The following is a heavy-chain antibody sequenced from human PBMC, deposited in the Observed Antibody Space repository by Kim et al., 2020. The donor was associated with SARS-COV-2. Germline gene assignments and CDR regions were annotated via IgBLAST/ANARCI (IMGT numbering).Heavy chain of an antibody. V-gene: IGHV4-34*01. CDR2: INHSGST. Sequence: SETLSLTCAVYGGSFSGYYWSWIRQPPGKGLEWIGEINHSGSTNYNPSLKSRVTISVDTSKNQFSLKLSSVTAADTAVYYCAGSIAAAGTVDWGQGTLVT. CDR1: GGSFSGYY. D-gene: IGHD6-13*01. CDR3: AGSIAAAGTVD. J-gene: IGHJ4*02.